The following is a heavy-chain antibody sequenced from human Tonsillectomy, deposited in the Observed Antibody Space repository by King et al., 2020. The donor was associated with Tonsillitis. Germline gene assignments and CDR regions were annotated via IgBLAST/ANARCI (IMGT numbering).Heavy chain of an antibody. J-gene: IGHJ2*01. CDR2: IGYDGSSK. D-gene: IGHD2-2*01. V-gene: IGHV3-30*02. CDR1: GFTFSTYG. Sequence: VQLVESGGGVVQRGGSLRLSCAASGFTFSTYGMHWVRQAPGKGLEWVAFIGYDGSSKYYADSMKGRFTISRDNSKNTLYLQMNSLTAEDTAVYYCAKEGGVCSSTSCYDHWFFDLWGRGTLVTVSS. CDR3: AKEGGVCSSTSCYDHWFFDL.